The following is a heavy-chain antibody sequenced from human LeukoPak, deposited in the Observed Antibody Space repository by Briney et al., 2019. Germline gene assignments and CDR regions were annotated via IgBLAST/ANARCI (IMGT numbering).Heavy chain of an antibody. V-gene: IGHV3-7*01. J-gene: IGHJ4*02. CDR2: IRHDGNAK. CDR3: ATSHDSAGND. D-gene: IGHD2-15*01. CDR1: GFAFSDFW. Sequence: GGSLRLSCAASGFAFSDFWMSWVRQAPGKGLEWVANIRHDGNAKNYVPSVRGRFTISRDNAKNSLYLQMNSLTVEDTAVYYCATSHDSAGNDWGQGTLVTVTS.